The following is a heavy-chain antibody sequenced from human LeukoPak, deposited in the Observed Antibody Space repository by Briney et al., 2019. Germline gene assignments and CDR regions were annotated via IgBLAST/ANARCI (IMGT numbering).Heavy chain of an antibody. CDR2: IIPILGIA. J-gene: IGHJ4*02. CDR1: GGTFSSYA. CDR3: VRVGPNYYDSSGYLYY. Sequence: GASVKVSCKASGGTFSSYAISWVRQAPGQGLEWMGRIIPILGIANYAQKFQGRVTITADKSTSTAYMELSSLRSEDTAVYYCVRVGPNYYDSSGYLYYWGRGTLVTVSS. V-gene: IGHV1-69*04. D-gene: IGHD3-22*01.